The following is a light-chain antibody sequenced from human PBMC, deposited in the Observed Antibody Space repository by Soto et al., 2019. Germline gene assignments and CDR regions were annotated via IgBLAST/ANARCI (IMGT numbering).Light chain of an antibody. V-gene: IGKV3-15*01. CDR2: GAS. CDR1: QSVSSN. J-gene: IGKJ1*01. Sequence: EIVMTQSPATLSVSPGERATLSCRASQSVSSNLAWYQQKPGQAPRLLIYGASTRATGIPARFSGSGSGTEFTLTFSSLQSEDFAVYYCQQYNNWPPGAFGQGTKV. CDR3: QQYNNWPPGA.